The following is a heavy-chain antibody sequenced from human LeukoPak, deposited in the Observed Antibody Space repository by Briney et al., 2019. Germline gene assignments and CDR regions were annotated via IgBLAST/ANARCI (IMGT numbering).Heavy chain of an antibody. CDR3: ARGEYNHFDY. Sequence: AASVKVSCKASGYTFTSHGSTLGRHAPGQGLEWVGWISGYNGHTNYVQNLQGRATMTTDNYTSTDHTELTSLRSDDKAVSYCARGEYNHFDYWGQGTLVTVSS. V-gene: IGHV1-18*01. J-gene: IGHJ4*02. D-gene: IGHD1-1*01. CDR1: GYTFTSHG. CDR2: ISGYNGHT.